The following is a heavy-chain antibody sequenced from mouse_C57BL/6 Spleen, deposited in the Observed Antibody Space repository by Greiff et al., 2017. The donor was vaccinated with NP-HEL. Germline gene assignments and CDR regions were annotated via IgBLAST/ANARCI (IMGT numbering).Heavy chain of an antibody. J-gene: IGHJ2*01. CDR3: TRGSYSNPVFYFDY. CDR1: GYTFTDYE. V-gene: IGHV1-15*01. Sequence: QVQLQQSGAELVRPGASVTLSCKASGYTFTDYEMHWVKQTPVHGLEWIGAIDPETGGTAYNQKFKGKAILTADKSSSTAYMELRSLTSEDSAVYYCTRGSYSNPVFYFDYWGQGTTLTVSS. CDR2: IDPETGGT. D-gene: IGHD2-5*01.